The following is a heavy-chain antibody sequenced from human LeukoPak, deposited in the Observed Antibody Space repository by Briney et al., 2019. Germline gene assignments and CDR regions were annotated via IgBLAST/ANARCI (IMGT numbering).Heavy chain of an antibody. CDR1: GFTFSSYS. J-gene: IGHJ3*02. CDR2: ISSSSSYI. D-gene: IGHD2-2*01. Sequence: PGGSLRLSCAASGFTFSSYSMNWVRQAPGKGLECVSSISSSSSYIYYADSVKGRFTISRDNAKNSLYLQMNSLRAEDTAVYYCARAREWCSSTSCYDDAFDIWGQGTMVTVSS. CDR3: ARAREWCSSTSCYDDAFDI. V-gene: IGHV3-21*01.